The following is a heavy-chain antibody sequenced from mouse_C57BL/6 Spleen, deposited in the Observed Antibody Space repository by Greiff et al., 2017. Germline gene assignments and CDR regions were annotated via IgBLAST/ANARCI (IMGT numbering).Heavy chain of an antibody. CDR2: INPNNGGT. J-gene: IGHJ4*01. CDR1: GYTFNDYN. Sequence: VKLLQSGPELVKPGASVKIPCKASGYTFNDYNMDWVKQSHGKSLEWIGNINPNNGGTIYNQKFKGKATLTVDKSSITAYMELRSLTSEDTAVYYCARRRNYDSMDYWGQGTSVTVSS. CDR3: ARRRNYDSMDY. V-gene: IGHV1-18*01.